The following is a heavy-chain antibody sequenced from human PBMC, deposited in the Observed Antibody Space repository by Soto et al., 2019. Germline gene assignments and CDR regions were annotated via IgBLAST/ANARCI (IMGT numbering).Heavy chain of an antibody. D-gene: IGHD3-3*01. CDR2: MYYSVIT. V-gene: IGHV4-59*08. J-gene: IGHJ6*03. Sequence: QVQLQESGPGLVKPSETLSLTCSVPGGSIRSHNWSWIQQPPGKGLEWIGCMYYSVITEYNPALKSRVTISADTSNAQVSLKLSSVTAADTAVYYGARHLFDSCNGYPYYCYMDVWGKGIAVTVSS. CDR1: GGSIRSHN. CDR3: ARHLFDSCNGYPYYCYMDV.